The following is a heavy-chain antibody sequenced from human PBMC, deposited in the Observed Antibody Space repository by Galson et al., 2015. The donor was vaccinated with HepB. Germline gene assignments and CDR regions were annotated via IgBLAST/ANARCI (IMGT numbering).Heavy chain of an antibody. Sequence: SVKVSCKASGYIFTNYDVTWVRQATGQGLQWMGWMNPDTGNTGYAQKFQGRVSITWDTSVSTAYMELRRLTSEDTAVYYCARGSLVCSGDDCFMGYNMDVWGKGTTVTVSS. CDR2: MNPDTGNT. D-gene: IGHD2-21*01. J-gene: IGHJ6*03. CDR3: ARGSLVCSGDDCFMGYNMDV. V-gene: IGHV1-8*02. CDR1: GYIFTNYD.